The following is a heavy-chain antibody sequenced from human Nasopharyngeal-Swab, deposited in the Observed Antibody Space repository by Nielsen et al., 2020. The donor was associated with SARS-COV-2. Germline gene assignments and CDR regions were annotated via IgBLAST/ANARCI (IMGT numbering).Heavy chain of an antibody. CDR1: GFTFSSYW. CDR2: IRSKANSYAT. J-gene: IGHJ4*02. Sequence: GESLKISCAASGFTFSSYWMSWVRQAPGKGLEWVGRIRSKANSYATAYAASVKGRFTISRDDSNNTAYLQMNSLKTEDTAVYYCTRATATTGSYCWGQGTLVTVSS. V-gene: IGHV3-73*01. D-gene: IGHD1-26*01. CDR3: TRATATTGSYC.